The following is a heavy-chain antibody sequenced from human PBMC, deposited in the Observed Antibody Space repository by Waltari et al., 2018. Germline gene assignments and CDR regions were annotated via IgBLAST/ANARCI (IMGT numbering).Heavy chain of an antibody. CDR1: GFTFSDYA. CDR2: LSDSGSIT. J-gene: IGHJ4*01. CDR3: ATNYRFFDR. D-gene: IGHD3-10*01. V-gene: IGHV3-23*01. Sequence: EVQMLESGGGLVQPGGSLRLSCVVSGFTFSDYAMSWVRQAPGKGLEWVSSLSDSGSITYYTDSVQGRFTISRDNSKNTLYLQLNSLRAEDTAVYYCATNYRFFDRWGQGALVTVSS.